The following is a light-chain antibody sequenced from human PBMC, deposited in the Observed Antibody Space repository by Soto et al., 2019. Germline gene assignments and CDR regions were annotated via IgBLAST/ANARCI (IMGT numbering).Light chain of an antibody. CDR1: QSISSY. J-gene: IGKJ5*01. V-gene: IGKV1-39*01. CDR2: AAS. Sequence: DIQITQSPSYLSASVGDRVTITCRASQSISSYLNCYQQKPGKAPKLLIYAASSLQSGVPSRFSGSGSGTDFTRTISSLQPEDFATYYCQQSYSTPITFGQGTRLEIK. CDR3: QQSYSTPIT.